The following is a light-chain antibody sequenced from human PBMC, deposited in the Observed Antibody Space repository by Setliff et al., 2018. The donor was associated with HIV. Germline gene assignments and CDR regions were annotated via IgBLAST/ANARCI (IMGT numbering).Light chain of an antibody. CDR3: SSYTSSSTLEV. CDR2: DVN. J-gene: IGLJ1*01. CDR1: SSDVGGYNY. V-gene: IGLV2-14*03. Sequence: QSVLTQPASVSGSPGQSITVSCTGTSSDVGGYNYVSWYQQHPGKAPKLMIYDVNNRPSGVSNRFSGSKSGNTASLTISGLQAEDEADYYCSSYTSSSTLEVFGTGTKGTVL.